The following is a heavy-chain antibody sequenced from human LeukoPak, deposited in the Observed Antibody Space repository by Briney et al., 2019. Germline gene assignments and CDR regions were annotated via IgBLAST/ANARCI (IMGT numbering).Heavy chain of an antibody. CDR3: ARSHRQLLWFGELFLDAFDI. Sequence: GESLKISCKGSGYRFINYWIGWVRQMPGKGLEWMGIIYPGDSDTRYSPSFQGQVTISADKSISTAYLQWSSLKASDTAMYYCARSHRQLLWFGELFLDAFDIWGQGTMVTVSS. CDR2: IYPGDSDT. J-gene: IGHJ3*02. CDR1: GYRFINYW. D-gene: IGHD3-10*01. V-gene: IGHV5-51*01.